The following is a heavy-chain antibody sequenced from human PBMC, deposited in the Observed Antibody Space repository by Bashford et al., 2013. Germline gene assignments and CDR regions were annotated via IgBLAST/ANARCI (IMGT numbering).Heavy chain of an antibody. V-gene: IGHV4-59*01. D-gene: IGHD5-18*01. CDR2: IYYSGST. Sequence: SETLSLTCTVSGGSISSYYWSWIRQPPGKGLEWIGYIYYSGSTNYNPSLKSRVTISVDTSKNQFSLKLSSVTAADTAVYYCARVFNSYRGMDVWGQGTTVTVSS. CDR3: ARVFNSYRGMDV. CDR1: GGSISSYY. J-gene: IGHJ6*02.